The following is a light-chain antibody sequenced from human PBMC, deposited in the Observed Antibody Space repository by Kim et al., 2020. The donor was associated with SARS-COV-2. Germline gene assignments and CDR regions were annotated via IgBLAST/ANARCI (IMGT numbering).Light chain of an antibody. CDR2: GPI. Sequence: EIVLTQSPGTVSLSPGERVTLSCRASQTIDMNFLAWYQQKPGQAPRLLIYGPITRATGIPDRFRGRGSGTDFTLTISRLEPEDFAIYYCQQYETSSWTFGQGTKVDIK. CDR3: QQYETSSWT. CDR1: QTIDMNF. J-gene: IGKJ1*01. V-gene: IGKV3-20*01.